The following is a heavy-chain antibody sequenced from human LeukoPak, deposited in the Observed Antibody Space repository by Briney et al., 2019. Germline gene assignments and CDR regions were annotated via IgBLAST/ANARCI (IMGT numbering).Heavy chain of an antibody. Sequence: SETLSLTCTVSGGSISSHTYYWAFIRQPPGKGLEWIATIYYSGTTYYNPSLKSRVTISLDTSRNQFSLNLNSVTAADTAVYYCARDVGATPGYFDYWGQGTLVTVSS. J-gene: IGHJ4*02. CDR3: ARDVGATPGYFDY. CDR1: GGSISSHTYY. D-gene: IGHD1-26*01. V-gene: IGHV4-39*07. CDR2: IYYSGTT.